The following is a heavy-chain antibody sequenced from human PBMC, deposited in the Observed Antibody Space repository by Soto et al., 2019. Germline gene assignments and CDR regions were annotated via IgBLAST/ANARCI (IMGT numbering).Heavy chain of an antibody. CDR1: GYTFTSYY. V-gene: IGHV1-46*01. CDR3: SRDMATYYYDSSGYYPDAFDI. D-gene: IGHD3-22*01. J-gene: IGHJ3*02. CDR2: INPSGGST. Sequence: ASVKVSCKASGYTFTSYYMHWVRQAPGQGLEWMGIINPSGGSTSYAQKFQGRVTMTRDTSTSTVYMELSSLRSEDTAVYYCSRDMATYYYDSSGYYPDAFDIWGQGTMVTVSS.